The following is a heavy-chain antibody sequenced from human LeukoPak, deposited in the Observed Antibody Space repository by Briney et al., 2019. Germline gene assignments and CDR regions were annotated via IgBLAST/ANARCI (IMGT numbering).Heavy chain of an antibody. V-gene: IGHV3-30*18. CDR1: GFTFNSYG. CDR2: ISYDESNK. Sequence: GRSLRLSCAASGFTFNSYGMHWVRQAPGKGPEWVAVISYDESNKYYADSVKGRFTISRDNSKNTLYLQMNSLRAEDTAVYYCAKVSAAYGYGVIYFDHWGQGTLVTVSS. J-gene: IGHJ4*02. D-gene: IGHD5-18*01. CDR3: AKVSAAYGYGVIYFDH.